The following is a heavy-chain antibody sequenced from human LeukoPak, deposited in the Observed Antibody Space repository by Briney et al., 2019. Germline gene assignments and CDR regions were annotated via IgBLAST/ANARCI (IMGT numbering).Heavy chain of an antibody. J-gene: IGHJ4*02. CDR2: ISAYNGNT. CDR3: ARDYYDSSGYYYVFAY. Sequence: ASVKVSCKASGYTFSNFGISWVRQAPGQGLEWMGWISAYNGNTDQAQKLQGRVTMTTDTSTRTAYMELRSLRSDDTAVYYCARDYYDSSGYYYVFAYWGQGTLVTVSS. V-gene: IGHV1-18*04. CDR1: GYTFSNFG. D-gene: IGHD3-22*01.